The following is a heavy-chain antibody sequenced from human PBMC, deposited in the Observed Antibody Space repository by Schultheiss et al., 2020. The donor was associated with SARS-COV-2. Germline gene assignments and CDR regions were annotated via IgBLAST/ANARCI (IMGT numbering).Heavy chain of an antibody. CDR2: ISFDGVKR. CDR3: ARDAKLGY. Sequence: GESLKISCAASGFTFSNYGMHWVRQAPGKGLEGVALISFDGVKRYYADSVKGRFTISRDSSKNTVYLQMNSLRAEDTAVYYCARDAKLGYWGQGTLVTVSS. D-gene: IGHD4/OR15-4a*01. V-gene: IGHV3-30*03. J-gene: IGHJ4*02. CDR1: GFTFSNYG.